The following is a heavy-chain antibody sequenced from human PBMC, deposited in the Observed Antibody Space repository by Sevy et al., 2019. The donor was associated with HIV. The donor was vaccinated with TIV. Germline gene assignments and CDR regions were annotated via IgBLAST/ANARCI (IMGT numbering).Heavy chain of an antibody. Sequence: GGSLRLSCAASGFTFSDSWMHWVRQAPGKGLEWVANINQDGNEKYYVDSVKGRFTISRDKAKNSLYLQMNSLRDDDTAVYYCATFSVGYWGQGTLVTVSS. CDR1: GFTFSDSW. J-gene: IGHJ4*02. CDR3: ATFSVGY. D-gene: IGHD3-3*01. V-gene: IGHV3-7*01. CDR2: INQDGNEK.